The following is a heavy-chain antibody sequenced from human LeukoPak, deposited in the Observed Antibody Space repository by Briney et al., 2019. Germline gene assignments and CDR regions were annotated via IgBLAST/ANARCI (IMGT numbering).Heavy chain of an antibody. CDR2: INHSGST. D-gene: IGHD2-15*01. CDR1: GGSFSGYY. CDR3: ARPSRPRYRSGGSCYSTYYMDV. J-gene: IGHJ6*03. V-gene: IGHV4-34*01. Sequence: SETLSLTCAVYGGSFSGYYWSWIRQPPGKGLEWIGEINHSGSTNYNPSLKSRVTISVDTSKNQFSLKLSSVTAADTAVYYCARPSRPRYRSGGSCYSTYYMDVWGKGTTVTVSS.